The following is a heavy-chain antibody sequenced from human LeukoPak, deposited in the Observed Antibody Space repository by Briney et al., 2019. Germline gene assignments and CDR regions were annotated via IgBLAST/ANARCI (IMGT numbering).Heavy chain of an antibody. J-gene: IGHJ4*02. D-gene: IGHD3-22*01. V-gene: IGHV4-39*07. CDR2: IYYSGST. CDR3: ARDLASGDYYDSSGYADY. Sequence: SETLSLTCTVSGGSISSGSYYWGWIRQPPGKGLEWIGSIYYSGSTYYNPSLKSRVTISVDTSKNQFSLKLSSVTTADTAVYYCARDLASGDYYDSSGYADYWGQGTLVTVSS. CDR1: GGSISSGSYY.